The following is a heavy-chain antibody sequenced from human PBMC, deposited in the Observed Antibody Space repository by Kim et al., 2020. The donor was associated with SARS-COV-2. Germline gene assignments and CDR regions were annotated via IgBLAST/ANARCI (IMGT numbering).Heavy chain of an antibody. J-gene: IGHJ4*02. Sequence: GGSLRLSCAASGFTFSSYAMSWVRQAPGKGLEWVSAISGSGGSTYYADSVKGRFTISRDNSKNTLYLQMNSLRAEDTAVYYCAKDLCGGSCYSGESNFDYWGQGTLVTVSS. CDR3: AKDLCGGSCYSGESNFDY. V-gene: IGHV3-23*01. D-gene: IGHD2-15*01. CDR1: GFTFSSYA. CDR2: ISGSGGST.